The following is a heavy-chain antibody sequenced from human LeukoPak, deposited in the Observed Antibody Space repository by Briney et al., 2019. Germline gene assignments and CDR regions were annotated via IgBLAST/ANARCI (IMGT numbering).Heavy chain of an antibody. CDR3: AKRGVVIRVILVGFHKEAYYFDS. V-gene: IGHV3-23*01. CDR1: GITLSNYG. CDR2: ISGSGGST. Sequence: GGSLRLSCAVSGITLSNYGMSWVRQAPGKGLEWVAGISGSGGSTDYADSVKGRFSIFRDSPKNTLYLQMNSLRAEDTAVYFCAKRGVVIRVILVGFHKEAYYFDSWGQGALVTVSS. J-gene: IGHJ4*02. D-gene: IGHD3-22*01.